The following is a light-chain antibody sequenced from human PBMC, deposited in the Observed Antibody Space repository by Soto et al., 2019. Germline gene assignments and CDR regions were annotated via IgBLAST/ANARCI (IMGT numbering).Light chain of an antibody. J-gene: IGLJ1*01. V-gene: IGLV2-14*01. CDR2: EVS. CDR3: SSYSISNDYL. Sequence: QCGLPHPASVRWSPGHSITISCTGTTSDVGGYDYVSWYQLHPGKAPKLMVFEVSNRPSGVSYRFSGSKSGNTASLTISGLQAEEEADYFCSSYSISNDYLFGTGTKVTVL. CDR1: TSDVGGYDY.